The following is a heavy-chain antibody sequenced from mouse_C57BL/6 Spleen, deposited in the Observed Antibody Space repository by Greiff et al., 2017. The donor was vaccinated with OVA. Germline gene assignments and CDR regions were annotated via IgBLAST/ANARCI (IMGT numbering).Heavy chain of an antibody. CDR2: ISSGSSTI. CDR1: GFTFSDYG. J-gene: IGHJ2*01. D-gene: IGHD4-1*01. CDR3: ARLNWERVDY. V-gene: IGHV5-17*01. Sequence: EVQVVESGGGLVKPGGSLKLSCAASGFTFSDYGMHWVRQAPEKGLEWVAYISSGSSTIYYADTVKGRFTISRDNAKNTLFLQMTSLRSEDTAMYYCARLNWERVDYWGQGTTLTVSS.